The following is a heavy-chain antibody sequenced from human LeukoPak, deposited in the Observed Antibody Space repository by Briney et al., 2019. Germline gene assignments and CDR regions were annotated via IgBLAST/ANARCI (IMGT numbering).Heavy chain of an antibody. CDR2: XXGSGGST. D-gene: IGHD3-3*01. Sequence: GGSLRLSCAASGFTFSSYAMSWVRQAPGKGLEXXXXXXGSGGSTYYADSVKGRFTISRDNSKNTLYLQMNSLRAEDTAVYYCAKRQYYDFWSGYYTFDYWGQGTLVTVSS. CDR3: AKRQYYDFWSGYYTFDY. CDR1: GFTFSSYA. J-gene: IGHJ4*02. V-gene: IGHV3-23*01.